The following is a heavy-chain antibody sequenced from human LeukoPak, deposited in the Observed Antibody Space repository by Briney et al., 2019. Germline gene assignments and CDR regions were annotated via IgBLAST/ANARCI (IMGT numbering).Heavy chain of an antibody. CDR1: GGSISSYY. D-gene: IGHD6-19*01. V-gene: IGHV4-59*08. Sequence: SETLSLTCTVSGGSISSYYWSWIRQPPGKGLEWIGYIYYSGSTNYNPSLKSRVTISVDTSKNQFSLELNSVTAADTALYYCARRSSSTGWSFDYWGQGTLVAVSS. J-gene: IGHJ4*02. CDR2: IYYSGST. CDR3: ARRSSSTGWSFDY.